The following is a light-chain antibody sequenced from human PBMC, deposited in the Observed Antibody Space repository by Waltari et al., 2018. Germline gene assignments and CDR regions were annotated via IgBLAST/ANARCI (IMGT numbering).Light chain of an antibody. CDR3: QQRSSLPIT. V-gene: IGKV3-11*01. CDR2: DAS. CDR1: QSISSY. Sequence: EIVLTQSPATLSLSPGERATLSCRASQSISSYLAWYQQKPGQAPKLLIYDASNRATGIPARFRGSGSWTDFTLTITSLEPEDFAVYYCQQRSSLPITFGQGTRLDIK. J-gene: IGKJ5*01.